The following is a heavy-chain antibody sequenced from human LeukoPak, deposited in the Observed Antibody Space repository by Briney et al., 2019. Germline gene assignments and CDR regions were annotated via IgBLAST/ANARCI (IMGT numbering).Heavy chain of an antibody. Sequence: GGSLRLSCAASGFTFSSYEMNWVRQAPGKGLEWVSYISSSGSSIYYAESVEGRITISRDIAKNSLYLQMNSLRAEDTAVYYCASCASVSCYPVYYYYGMDVWGQGTTVTVSS. J-gene: IGHJ6*02. CDR2: ISSSGSSI. V-gene: IGHV3-48*03. D-gene: IGHD2-2*01. CDR1: GFTFSSYE. CDR3: ASCASVSCYPVYYYYGMDV.